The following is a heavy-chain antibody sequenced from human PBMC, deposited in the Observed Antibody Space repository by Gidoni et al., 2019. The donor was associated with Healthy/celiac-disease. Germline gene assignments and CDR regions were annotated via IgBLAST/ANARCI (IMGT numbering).Heavy chain of an antibody. V-gene: IGHV3-21*01. J-gene: IGHJ6*02. D-gene: IGHD3-16*01. CDR1: GFTFSSYS. CDR2: ISSSSSYI. CDR3: ARPGDFGALSAKYYYGMDV. Sequence: EVQLVESGGGLVKPGGSLRLSCAASGFTFSSYSMNWVRQAPGKGLEWVSSISSSSSYIYYADSVKGRFTISRDNANNSLYLQMNSLRAEDTAVYYCARPGDFGALSAKYYYGMDVWGQGTTVTVSS.